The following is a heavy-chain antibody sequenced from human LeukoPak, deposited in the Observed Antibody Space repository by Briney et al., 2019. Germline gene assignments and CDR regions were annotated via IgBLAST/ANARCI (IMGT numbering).Heavy chain of an antibody. V-gene: IGHV3-48*03. D-gene: IGHD5-24*01. CDR3: ARGENNYGYYYFDY. Sequence: PGGSLRLSCAASGFTFSSYEMNWVRQAPGKGLEWISYISTSGSSINYADSVKGRFTISRDNAKNSLYLQINSLRAEDTSVYYCARGENNYGYYYFDYWGQGTLVTVSS. CDR2: ISTSGSSI. J-gene: IGHJ4*02. CDR1: GFTFSSYE.